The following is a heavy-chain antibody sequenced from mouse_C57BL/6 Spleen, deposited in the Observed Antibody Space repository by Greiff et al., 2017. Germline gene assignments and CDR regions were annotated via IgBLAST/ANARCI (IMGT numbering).Heavy chain of an antibody. V-gene: IGHV5-16*01. CDR2: INYDGSST. J-gene: IGHJ4*01. Sequence: EVQVVESEGGLVQPGSSMKLSCTASGFTFSDYYMAWVRQVPEKGLEWVANINYDGSSTYYLDSLKSRFIISRDNAKNILYLQMSSLKSEDTATYYCAIADSYYAMDYWGQGTSVTVSS. CDR3: AIADSYYAMDY. CDR1: GFTFSDYY.